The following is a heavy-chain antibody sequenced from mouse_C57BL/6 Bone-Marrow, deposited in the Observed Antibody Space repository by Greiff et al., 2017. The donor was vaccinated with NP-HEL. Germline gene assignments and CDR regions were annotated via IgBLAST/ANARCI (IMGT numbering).Heavy chain of an antibody. CDR3: ARLTTVVARNYAMDY. V-gene: IGHV2-2*01. Sequence: VHLVESGPGLVQPSQSLSITCTVSGFSLTSYGVHWVRQSPGKGLEWLGVIWSGGSTDYNAAFISRLSISKDNSKSQVFFKMNSLQADDTAIYYCARLTTVVARNYAMDYWGQGTSVTVSS. CDR2: IWSGGST. CDR1: GFSLTSYG. J-gene: IGHJ4*01. D-gene: IGHD1-1*01.